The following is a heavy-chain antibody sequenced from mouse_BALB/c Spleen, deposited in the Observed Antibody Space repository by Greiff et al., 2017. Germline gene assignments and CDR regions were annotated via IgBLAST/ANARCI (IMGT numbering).Heavy chain of an antibody. CDR3: ARAGWDGAMDY. V-gene: IGHV5-17*02. D-gene: IGHD4-1*01. Sequence: EVQLVESGGGLVQPGGSRKLSCAASGFTFSSFGMHWVRQAPEKGLEWVAYISSGSSTIYSADTAKGRFTISSDNPKNTLFLQMTSLRSEDTAMYYCARAGWDGAMDYWGQGTSVTVSS. J-gene: IGHJ4*01. CDR1: GFTFSSFG. CDR2: ISSGSSTI.